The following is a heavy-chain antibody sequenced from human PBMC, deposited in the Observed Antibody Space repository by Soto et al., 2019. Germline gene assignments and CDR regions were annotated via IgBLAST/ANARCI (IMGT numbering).Heavy chain of an antibody. J-gene: IGHJ4*02. CDR2: ISGSGGST. V-gene: IGHV3-23*01. CDR3: AKDREGITGTKALDY. D-gene: IGHD1-20*01. CDR1: GFTFSSYA. Sequence: RLSCAASGFTFSSYAMSWVRQAPGKGLEWVSAISGSGGSTYYADSVKGRFTISRDNSKNTLYLQMNSLRAEDTAVYYCAKDREGITGTKALDYWGQGTLVTVSS.